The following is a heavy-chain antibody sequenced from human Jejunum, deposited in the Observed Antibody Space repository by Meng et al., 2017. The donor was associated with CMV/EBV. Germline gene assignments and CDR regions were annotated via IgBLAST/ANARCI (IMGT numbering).Heavy chain of an antibody. V-gene: IGHV3-33*01. J-gene: IGHJ4*02. D-gene: IGHD3-22*01. Sequence: SGFPLNSDGMHWVRQFPGKGLEWVAVLWYDGSRKYFADSVQGRFSISRDDSKNTVYLQMNSLRAEDTAVYYCARDNDGSSHYSQFDYWGQGTLVTV. CDR1: GFPLNSDG. CDR3: ARDNDGSSHYSQFDY. CDR2: LWYDGSRK.